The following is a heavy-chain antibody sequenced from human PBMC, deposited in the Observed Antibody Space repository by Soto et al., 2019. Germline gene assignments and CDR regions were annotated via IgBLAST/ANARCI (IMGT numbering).Heavy chain of an antibody. CDR3: ARDAYYFDSSGAKAPYFDT. Sequence: QVQLQESGPGLVKASETLSLTCTVSGGSISSYYWRWIRQPPGKGLEWIGYIHYSGSTNYNPSLSSRVPISVDTSKNQFSLRLSSVTAADTAGYYCARDAYYFDSSGAKAPYFDTWGQGTLVTVSS. CDR1: GGSISSYY. D-gene: IGHD3-22*01. V-gene: IGHV4-59*01. CDR2: IHYSGST. J-gene: IGHJ4*02.